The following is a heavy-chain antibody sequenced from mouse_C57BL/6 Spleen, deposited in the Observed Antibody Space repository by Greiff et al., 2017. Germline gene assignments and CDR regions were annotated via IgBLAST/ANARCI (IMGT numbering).Heavy chain of an antibody. Sequence: EVKLVESGGGLVKPGGSLKLSCAASGFTFSSYAMSWVRQTPEKRLEWVATISDGGSYTYYPDNVKGRFTISRDNAKNNLYLQMSHLKSEDTAMYYCAREYSWFAYWGQGTLVTVSA. CDR2: ISDGGSYT. CDR3: AREYSWFAY. CDR1: GFTFSSYA. V-gene: IGHV5-4*01. J-gene: IGHJ3*01.